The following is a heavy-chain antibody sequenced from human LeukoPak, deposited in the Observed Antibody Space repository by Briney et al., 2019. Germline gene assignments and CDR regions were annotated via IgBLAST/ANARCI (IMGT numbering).Heavy chain of an antibody. CDR3: AKDRGYYVDTGTINF. V-gene: IGHV3-23*01. CDR2: VGGGGQRT. CDR1: GLSFGAHA. J-gene: IGHJ4*02. D-gene: IGHD3-22*01. Sequence: GGSLRLSCAASGLSFGAHAMHWVRQAPGMGLEWVSGVGGGGQRTHYADSVKGRFTISRDNSKNTLYLQMNSLRAEDTAIYYCAKDRGYYVDTGTINFWGQGTLVAVSS.